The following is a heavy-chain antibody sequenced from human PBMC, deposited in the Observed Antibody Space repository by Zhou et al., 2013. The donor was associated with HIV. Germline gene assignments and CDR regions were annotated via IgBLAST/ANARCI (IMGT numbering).Heavy chain of an antibody. V-gene: IGHV1-69*05. J-gene: IGHJ6*03. CDR2: IIPMFGTT. CDR3: ARAPLTYDYVWGSQEYYYYYMDV. Sequence: QVQLVQSGAEVKKPGSSVKVSCKASGGTFSSYAISWVRQAPGQGLEWMGGIIPMFGTTTYAQKFQGRVTITTDESTNTAYMELSSLRSEDTAVFYCARAPLTYDYVWGSQEYYYYYMDVWGRRDHGHRLL. D-gene: IGHD3-16*01. CDR1: GGTFSSYA.